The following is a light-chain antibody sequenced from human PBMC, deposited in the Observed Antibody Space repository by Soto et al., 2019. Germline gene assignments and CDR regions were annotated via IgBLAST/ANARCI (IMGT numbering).Light chain of an antibody. CDR3: QSYNSAPFT. CDR2: PAS. Sequence: GDRVTITCRARQAISNDLAWYQQKPGKVPKLLIYPASTLQSGVPSRFSGSGSGTDFTLTISSLQPEDVATYYCQSYNSAPFTFGGGTEVEIK. CDR1: QAISND. V-gene: IGKV1-27*01. J-gene: IGKJ4*01.